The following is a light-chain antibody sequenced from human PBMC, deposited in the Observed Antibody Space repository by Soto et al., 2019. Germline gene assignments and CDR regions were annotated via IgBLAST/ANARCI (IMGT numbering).Light chain of an antibody. J-gene: IGKJ2*01. V-gene: IGKV3-20*01. CDR3: QLYGNSPRFT. CDR1: QTVSTNF. Sequence: EIVLTQSPGTLSLSPGERATLSFRASQTVSTNFLAWYQQKPGQAPRLLIHGASGRASGIPDRFSGSGSGTDFTLTISSLEAADFAVYYCQLYGNSPRFTFGQGTKLEIK. CDR2: GAS.